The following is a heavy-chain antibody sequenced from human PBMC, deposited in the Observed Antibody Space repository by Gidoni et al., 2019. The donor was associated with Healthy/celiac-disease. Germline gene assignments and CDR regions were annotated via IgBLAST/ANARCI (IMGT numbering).Heavy chain of an antibody. Sequence: EVQLVESGGGLVQPGGSLRLSCAASGFTVSSNYMSWVRQAPGKGLEWVSVIYSGGSTYYADSVKGRFTISRHNSKNTLDLQMNSLRAEDTAVYYCATRYCSGGSCYSWSYYYGMDVWGQGTTVTVSS. CDR1: GFTVSSNY. D-gene: IGHD2-15*01. CDR3: ATRYCSGGSCYSWSYYYGMDV. V-gene: IGHV3-53*04. CDR2: IYSGGST. J-gene: IGHJ6*02.